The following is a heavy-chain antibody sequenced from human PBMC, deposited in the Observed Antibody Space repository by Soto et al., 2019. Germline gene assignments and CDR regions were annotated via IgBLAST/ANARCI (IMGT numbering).Heavy chain of an antibody. V-gene: IGHV1-24*01. Sequence: ASVKGSCKVSGYTLTELSMHWVRQAPGKGLEWMGGFDPEDGETIYAQKFQGRVTMTEDTSTSTAYMGLSSLRSEDTAVYYCARESSSPTRIVGATSGMDVWGQGTTVTVSS. CDR2: FDPEDGET. CDR1: GYTLTELS. CDR3: ARESSSPTRIVGATSGMDV. J-gene: IGHJ6*02. D-gene: IGHD1-26*01.